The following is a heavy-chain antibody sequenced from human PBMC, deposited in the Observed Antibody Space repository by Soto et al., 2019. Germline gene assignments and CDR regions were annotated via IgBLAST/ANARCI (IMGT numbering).Heavy chain of an antibody. V-gene: IGHV3-74*03. CDR3: ARELPTTIRGGYYYSYGMDV. J-gene: IGHJ6*02. D-gene: IGHD2-2*02. CDR1: GFIFSSYW. Sequence: GSLRLSCAASGFIFSSYWMHWVRQAPGKGLVWVSRLHSDGRTTTYADSVKGRFTISRDNAKNTLYLQMNSLRAEDTAVYYCARELPTTIRGGYYYSYGMDVWGQGTTVTVSS. CDR2: LHSDGRTT.